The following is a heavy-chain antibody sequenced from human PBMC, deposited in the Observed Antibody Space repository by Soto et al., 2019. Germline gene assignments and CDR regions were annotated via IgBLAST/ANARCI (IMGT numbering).Heavy chain of an antibody. CDR2: IFYTGST. D-gene: IGHD2-21*01. V-gene: IGHV4-39*01. CDR1: GDSISSVAHY. Sequence: SETLSLTCSVSGDSISSVAHYWAWIRQPPGKGLEWIGSIFYTGSTYYSPSLKGRLIISVDPSKNQFSLKLTSVTAADTAMYYFASPNTIGAADCKGWFDHWGQGTLVTVSS. J-gene: IGHJ5*02. CDR3: ASPNTIGAADCKGWFDH.